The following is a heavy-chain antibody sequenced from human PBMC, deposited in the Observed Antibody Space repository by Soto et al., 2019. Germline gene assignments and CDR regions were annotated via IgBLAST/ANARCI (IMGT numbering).Heavy chain of an antibody. V-gene: IGHV3-48*01. CDR2: ISSSSSTI. Sequence: EVQLVESGGGLVQPGGSLRLSCVASGFTFSSYSMNWVRQAPGKGLEWVSYISSSSSTIYYADSVKGRFTISRDNAKNSLYLQMNSLRAEDTAVYYCALSGTDSSGYYYVLWGQGTLVTVSS. J-gene: IGHJ4*02. D-gene: IGHD3-22*01. CDR1: GFTFSSYS. CDR3: ALSGTDSSGYYYVL.